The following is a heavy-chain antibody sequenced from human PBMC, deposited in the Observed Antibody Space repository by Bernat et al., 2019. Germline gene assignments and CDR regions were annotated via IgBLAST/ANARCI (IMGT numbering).Heavy chain of an antibody. CDR2: IWYDGSNK. V-gene: IGHV3-33*01. D-gene: IGHD3-3*01. CDR3: ARGDDWSSLDGMDV. J-gene: IGHJ6*02. CDR1: GFTFSSYG. Sequence: QVQLVESGGGVVQPGRSLRLSCAASGFTFSSYGMHWVRQAPGKGLEWVAVIWYDGSNKYYADSVKGRFTISRDNSKNTLYLQMNSLRAEDTAVYYCARGDDWSSLDGMDVWGQGTTVTVSS.